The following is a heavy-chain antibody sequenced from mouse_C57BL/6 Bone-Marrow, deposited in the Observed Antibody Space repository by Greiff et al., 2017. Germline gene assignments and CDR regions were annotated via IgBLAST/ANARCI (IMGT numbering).Heavy chain of an antibody. D-gene: IGHD1-1*01. CDR1: GYTFTSYW. V-gene: IGHV1-59*01. Sequence: QVHVKQPGAELVRPGTSVKLSRKASGYTFTSYWMHWVKQRPGQGLEWIGVIDPSDSYTNYNQKFKGKATLTVDTSSSTAYMQLSSLTSEDSAVYYCARWGYGSSYPYYFDYWGQGTTLTVSS. J-gene: IGHJ2*01. CDR3: ARWGYGSSYPYYFDY. CDR2: IDPSDSYT.